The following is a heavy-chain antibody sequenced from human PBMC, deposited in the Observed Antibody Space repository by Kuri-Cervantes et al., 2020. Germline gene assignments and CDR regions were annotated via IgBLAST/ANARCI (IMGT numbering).Heavy chain of an antibody. D-gene: IGHD6-13*01. CDR1: GFTFSSYG. V-gene: IGHV3-30*02. Sequence: GESLKISCAASGFTFSSYGMHWVRQAPGKGLEWVAVIWYDGSNKYYADSVKGRFTISRDNSKNTLHMEMNRVKTDDTAVYFCMVAASTTDYWGQGTLVTVSS. J-gene: IGHJ4*02. CDR2: IWYDGSNK. CDR3: MVAASTTDY.